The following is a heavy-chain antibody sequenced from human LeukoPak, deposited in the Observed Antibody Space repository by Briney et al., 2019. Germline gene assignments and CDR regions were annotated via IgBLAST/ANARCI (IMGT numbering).Heavy chain of an antibody. Sequence: ASVKVSCKASGYTFTTYGYGFTWVRQAPGQGLEWMGWISAYNSNTHYAQKLQGRVTMTTDTSTSTAYMEVRSLRSDDTAVYYCAREVGRGFDYWGQGTLVTVSS. CDR1: GYTFTTYGYG. CDR3: AREVGRGFDY. D-gene: IGHD1-26*01. CDR2: ISAYNSNT. J-gene: IGHJ4*02. V-gene: IGHV1-18*01.